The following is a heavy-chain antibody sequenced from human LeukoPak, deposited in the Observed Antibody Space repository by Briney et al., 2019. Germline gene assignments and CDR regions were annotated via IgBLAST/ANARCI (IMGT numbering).Heavy chain of an antibody. J-gene: IGHJ4*02. CDR3: ALGSGSFARGH. CDR1: GYSFTVFY. Sequence: GASVKVSCKASGYSFTVFYIHWVRQAPGQGLEWLGYVNPNSGDTKYAQALHGRVTMTRDTSITTAYMELSRLQSDDTAVYYCALGSGSFARGHWGQGTLVTVSS. V-gene: IGHV1-2*02. CDR2: VNPNSGDT. D-gene: IGHD7-27*01.